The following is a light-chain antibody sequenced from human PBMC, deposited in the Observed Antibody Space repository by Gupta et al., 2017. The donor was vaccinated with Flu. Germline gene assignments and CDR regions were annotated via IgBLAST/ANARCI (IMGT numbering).Light chain of an antibody. Sequence: DIQMAQSPSSLPASVGDRVTITCQASQDINNYLNWYQQKPGKAPKLLIYDASNLKTGVPSRFSGSGSGTDFTFTITSLQPEDIATYYCQQYDNLPYTFGQGTQLEIK. CDR3: QQYDNLPYT. CDR1: QDINNY. V-gene: IGKV1-33*01. CDR2: DAS. J-gene: IGKJ2*01.